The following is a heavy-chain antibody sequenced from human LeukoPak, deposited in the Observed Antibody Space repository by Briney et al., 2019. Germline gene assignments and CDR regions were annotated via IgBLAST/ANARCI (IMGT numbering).Heavy chain of an antibody. CDR3: ARDYRGDGYKDY. J-gene: IGHJ4*02. CDR2: INPNSGGT. CDR1: GYTSTSYD. D-gene: IGHD5-24*01. V-gene: IGHV1-2*02. Sequence: ASVKVSCKASGYTSTSYDINWLRQATGQGLEWMGWINPNSGGTNYAQKFQGRVTMTRDTSISTAYMELSRLRSDDTAVYYCARDYRGDGYKDYWGQGTLVTVSS.